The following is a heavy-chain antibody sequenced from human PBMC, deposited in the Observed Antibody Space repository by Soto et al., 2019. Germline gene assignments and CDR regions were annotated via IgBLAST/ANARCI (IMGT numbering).Heavy chain of an antibody. CDR2: IYYSGST. J-gene: IGHJ5*02. Sequence: PSETLSLACTVSGGSISSYYWSWIRQPPGKGLEWIGYIYYSGSTNYNPSLKSRVTISVDTSKNQFSLKLSSVTAADTAVYYCARDNLGSWFDPWAQGNLVTVSS. V-gene: IGHV4-59*01. D-gene: IGHD6-6*01. CDR3: ARDNLGSWFDP. CDR1: GGSISSYY.